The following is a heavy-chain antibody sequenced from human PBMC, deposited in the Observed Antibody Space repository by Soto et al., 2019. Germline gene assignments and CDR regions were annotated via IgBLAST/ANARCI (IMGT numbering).Heavy chain of an antibody. J-gene: IGHJ3*02. CDR3: AREGYYGRSGYYPNDAFDI. V-gene: IGHV3-33*01. D-gene: IGHD3-22*01. CDR1: GFTFSSYG. Sequence: QVQLVESGGGVVQPGRSLRLSCAASGFTFSSYGMHWVRQAPGKGLEWVAVIWYDGSNKYYADSVKGRFTISRDNSKNPVHLQSISLGAAGTAVYYCAREGYYGRSGYYPNDAFDIWGQGPMVTVSS. CDR2: IWYDGSNK.